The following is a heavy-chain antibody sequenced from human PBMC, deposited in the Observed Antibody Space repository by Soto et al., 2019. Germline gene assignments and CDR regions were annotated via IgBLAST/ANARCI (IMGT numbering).Heavy chain of an antibody. CDR1: GFTFSTYW. CDR3: TRDRGYCSGGTCYSVLDY. CDR2: IKEDGSEK. J-gene: IGHJ4*02. D-gene: IGHD2-15*01. Sequence: EAQLVESGGGLVQPGGSLRLSCAASGFTFSTYWMNWVRQAPGKGLEWVASIKEDGSEKYYVDSVKGRFTISRDNAKNSLYLQMNSLRAEDTAVYYCTRDRGYCSGGTCYSVLDYWGQGILVTVSS. V-gene: IGHV3-7*01.